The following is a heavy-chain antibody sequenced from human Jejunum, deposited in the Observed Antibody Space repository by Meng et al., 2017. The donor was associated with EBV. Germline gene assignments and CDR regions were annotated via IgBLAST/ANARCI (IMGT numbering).Heavy chain of an antibody. Sequence: EGRVVESGGGLVQPWGSLRLSCAASGFTFTTDAMSWVRQAPGKGLEWVSVITGSGGSTYYADSVKGRFTISRDSSKNTLYLQMNSLRAEDTAVYYCAKLVRDWGQGTLVTVSS. V-gene: IGHV3-23*04. J-gene: IGHJ4*02. CDR1: GFTFTTDA. CDR2: ITGSGGST. D-gene: IGHD2/OR15-2a*01. CDR3: AKLVRD.